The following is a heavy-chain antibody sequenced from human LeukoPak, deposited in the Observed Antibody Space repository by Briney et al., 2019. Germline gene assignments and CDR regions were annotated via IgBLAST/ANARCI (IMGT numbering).Heavy chain of an antibody. J-gene: IGHJ4*02. CDR2: IRSKAYGGTT. D-gene: IGHD3-3*01. CDR3: TGFLEWLGFIDY. Sequence: GGSLRLSCTASGFTFGDYAMSWFRQAPGKGLGWVGFIRSKAYGGTTEYAASVKGRFTISRDDSKSIAYLQMNSLKTEDIAVYYCTGFLEWLGFIDYWGQGTLVTVSS. CDR1: GFTFGDYA. V-gene: IGHV3-49*03.